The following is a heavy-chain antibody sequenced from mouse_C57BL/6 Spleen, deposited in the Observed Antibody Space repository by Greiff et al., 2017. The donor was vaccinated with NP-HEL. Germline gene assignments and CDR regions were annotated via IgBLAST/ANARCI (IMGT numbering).Heavy chain of an antibody. Sequence: EVQVVESGGGLVKPGGSLKLSCAASGFTFSDYGMHWVRQAPEKGLEWVAYISSGSSTIYYADKVKGRFTISRDNAKNTLFLQMTSLRSEDTAMYYCAGYHWYFDVWGTGTTVTVSS. CDR2: ISSGSSTI. J-gene: IGHJ1*03. CDR3: AGYHWYFDV. D-gene: IGHD5-1-1*01. V-gene: IGHV5-17*01. CDR1: GFTFSDYG.